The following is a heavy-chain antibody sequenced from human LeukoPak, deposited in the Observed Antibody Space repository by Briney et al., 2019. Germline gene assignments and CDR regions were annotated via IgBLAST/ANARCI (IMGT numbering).Heavy chain of an antibody. Sequence: ASVKVSCKASGYTFTSYAMNWVRQAPGQGLEWMGWMNPNSGNTGYAQKFQGRVTITRNTSISTAYMELSRLRSDDTAVYYCARDRRVYYYASSGHTRNMDVWGKGTTVTVSS. J-gene: IGHJ6*03. D-gene: IGHD3-22*01. CDR3: ARDRRVYYYASSGHTRNMDV. V-gene: IGHV1-8*03. CDR2: MNPNSGNT. CDR1: GYTFTSYA.